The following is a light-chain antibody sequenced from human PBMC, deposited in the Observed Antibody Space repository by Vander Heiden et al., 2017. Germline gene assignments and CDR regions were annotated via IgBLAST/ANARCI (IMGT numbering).Light chain of an antibody. CDR2: WAS. V-gene: IGKV4-1*01. CDR1: QSTLHSPNNKIY. Sequence: DIVMTQSPDSLAVSLGERATINCKSSQSTLHSPNNKIYLAWYQQKPGQPPKLLIYWASTRESGVPDRFSGSGSGTDFTLTISSLQAEDVAVYYCQQYFNIPHTFGGGTRVDIK. J-gene: IGKJ4*01. CDR3: QQYFNIPHT.